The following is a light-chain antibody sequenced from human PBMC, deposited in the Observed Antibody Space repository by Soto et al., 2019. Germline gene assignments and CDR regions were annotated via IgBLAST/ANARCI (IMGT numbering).Light chain of an antibody. J-gene: IGKJ1*01. V-gene: IGKV4-1*01. CDR1: QSVLYSSNNKNY. CDR3: QQYYNTLWT. CDR2: WAS. Sequence: DIVMTQSPDSLTVSLGERATINCKSSQSVLYSSNNKNYLAWYQRKPGQPPKLLIYWASTRESGVPDRFSGSGSGKDFTLTISSLQAEDVAVYYCQQYYNTLWTFGQGTKVEIK.